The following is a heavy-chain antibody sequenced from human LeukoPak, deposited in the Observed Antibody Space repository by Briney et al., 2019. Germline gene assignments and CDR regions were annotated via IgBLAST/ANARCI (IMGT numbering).Heavy chain of an antibody. Sequence: PGGSLRLSCGASGFTFSTYTMHWVRQAPGEGLEWVAAISYDGTNKYYADSVKGRFTISRDNSKMTLYLQMNSLRTEDTALYYCARNENNGMDVWGHGTTVTVSS. V-gene: IGHV3-30-3*01. CDR3: ARNENNGMDV. CDR2: ISYDGTNK. J-gene: IGHJ6*02. CDR1: GFTFSTYT.